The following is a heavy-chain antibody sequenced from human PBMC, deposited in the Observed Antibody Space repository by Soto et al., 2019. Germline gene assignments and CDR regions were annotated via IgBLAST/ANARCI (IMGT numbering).Heavy chain of an antibody. CDR2: ISGSGST. CDR3: AKALRFTFTTGYYMDV. Sequence: EVQLLESGGGLVQPGGSLRLSCAASGFTVSSYAMSWVRQAPGKGLEWVSAISGSGSTYSADSVKGRFTISRDSSKNTVYLEMNSLRAEDTAVYYSAKALRFTFTTGYYMDVWGRGTTVTVSS. J-gene: IGHJ6*03. CDR1: GFTVSSYA. V-gene: IGHV3-23*01. D-gene: IGHD3-16*01.